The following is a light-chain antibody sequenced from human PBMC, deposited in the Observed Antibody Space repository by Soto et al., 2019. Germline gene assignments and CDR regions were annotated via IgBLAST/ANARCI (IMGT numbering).Light chain of an antibody. J-gene: IGKJ4*01. V-gene: IGKV3-20*01. CDR1: QSVSRSY. CDR2: GAF. Sequence: EIVLTQSPGTLSVSPGEKATLSCKASQSVSRSYLAWYQQKFDQAPRLLIYGAFSRATGIPDRISGSGSGTEFTLTISRLEPADFAVYYCQQYASSPLTFGGGTKVEIK. CDR3: QQYASSPLT.